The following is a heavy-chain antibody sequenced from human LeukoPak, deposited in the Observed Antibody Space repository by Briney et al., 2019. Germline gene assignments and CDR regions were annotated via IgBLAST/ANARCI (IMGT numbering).Heavy chain of an antibody. Sequence: SDTLSLPCAVYGGSFSGYYWSWIRQPPGKGLEGFGEINHSGSTNYNPSLKSRVTISVNTSKTQFSLKLTSVTAADTSVYYCAREYCSGGSCYAHFDYWGQGTLVTVSS. D-gene: IGHD2-15*01. CDR1: GGSFSGYY. CDR2: INHSGST. J-gene: IGHJ4*02. CDR3: AREYCSGGSCYAHFDY. V-gene: IGHV4-34*01.